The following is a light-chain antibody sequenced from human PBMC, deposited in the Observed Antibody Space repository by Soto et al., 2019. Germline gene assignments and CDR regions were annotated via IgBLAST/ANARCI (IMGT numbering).Light chain of an antibody. CDR1: QSVSSSY. CDR3: QQYGSSSLT. V-gene: IGKV3-20*01. J-gene: IGKJ4*01. Sequence: EIVFTQSPGTLSLSSGERATLSCSASQSVSSSYLAWYQQKPGQAPRLLIYGASSRATGIPDRFSGSGSGTDFTLTISRLEPEDFAVYYCQQYGSSSLTFGGGTKVDIK. CDR2: GAS.